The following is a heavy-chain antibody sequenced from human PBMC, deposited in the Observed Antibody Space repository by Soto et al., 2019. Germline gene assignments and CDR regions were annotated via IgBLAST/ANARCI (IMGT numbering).Heavy chain of an antibody. CDR3: ARVLVYDSRGHDNYYWHY. D-gene: IGHD3-22*01. CDR2: IYSGGST. J-gene: IGHJ4*02. V-gene: IGHV3-66*01. Sequence: PGGSLRLSCAASGFTVSSNYMSWVRQAPGKGLEWVSVIYSGGSTYYADSVKGRFTISRDNSKHTLYLQMNSLRAEDTAVYYCARVLVYDSRGHDNYYWHYWGKGTLLTVSS. CDR1: GFTVSSNY.